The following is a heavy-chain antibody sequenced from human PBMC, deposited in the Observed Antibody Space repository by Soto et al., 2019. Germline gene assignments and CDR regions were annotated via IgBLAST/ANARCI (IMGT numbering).Heavy chain of an antibody. CDR1: GGSISSYY. V-gene: IGHV4-59*01. J-gene: IGHJ3*02. Sequence: SETPSLTCTVSGGSISSYYWSWIRQPPGKGLEWIGYIYYSGSTKYNPSLKSRVTISVDTSKNQFSLKLSSVTAADTAVYYCARAQWLGDQAKPGLFNIWGQGKMFPVS. D-gene: IGHD3-10*01. CDR2: IYYSGST. CDR3: ARAQWLGDQAKPGLFNI.